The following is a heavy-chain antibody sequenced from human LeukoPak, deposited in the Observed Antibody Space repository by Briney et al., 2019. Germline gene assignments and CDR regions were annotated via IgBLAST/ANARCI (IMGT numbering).Heavy chain of an antibody. V-gene: IGHV3-30*03. CDR2: ISNDGFKK. J-gene: IGHJ4*02. CDR1: GFTFSTYA. CDR3: APSPNYGSGTSGY. Sequence: GGSLRLSCAASGFTFSTYAMHWVRQAPGKGLEWVALISNDGFKKYYPDSVEGRFIISRDNSKNTLFLQMNSLRTDDTAVYYCAPSPNYGSGTSGYWGQGTQVTVSS. D-gene: IGHD3-10*01.